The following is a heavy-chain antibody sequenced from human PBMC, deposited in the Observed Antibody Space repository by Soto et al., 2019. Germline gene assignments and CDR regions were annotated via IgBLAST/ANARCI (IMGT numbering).Heavy chain of an antibody. Sequence: SETLSLTCTVSGGSISSGGYYWSWIRQHPGKGLEWIGYIYYSGSTYYNPSLKSRVTISVDTSKNQFSLKLSSVTAADTAVYYCARGITGTYRPQNWFDPWGQGTLVTVSS. J-gene: IGHJ5*02. CDR2: IYYSGST. CDR3: ARGITGTYRPQNWFDP. D-gene: IGHD1-7*01. V-gene: IGHV4-31*03. CDR1: GGSISSGGYY.